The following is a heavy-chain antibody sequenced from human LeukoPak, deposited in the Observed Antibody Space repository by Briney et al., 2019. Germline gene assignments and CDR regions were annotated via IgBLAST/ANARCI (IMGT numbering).Heavy chain of an antibody. CDR1: GGSISSIIYY. Sequence: SETLSLTCTVSGGSISSIIYYWGWIRQPPGKGLEWIGTIYYSGSTYYNVSLKSRVPISVDTSRNQFSLKLSSVTAADTAVYYCARHSRSVDYGSGSYTWDYWGQGTLVTVSS. V-gene: IGHV4-39*01. CDR3: ARHSRSVDYGSGSYTWDY. J-gene: IGHJ4*02. D-gene: IGHD3-10*01. CDR2: IYYSGST.